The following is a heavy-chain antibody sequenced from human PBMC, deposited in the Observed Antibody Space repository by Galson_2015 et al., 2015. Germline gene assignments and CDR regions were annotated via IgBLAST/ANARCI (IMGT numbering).Heavy chain of an antibody. Sequence: PALVKPTQTLTLTCTFSGFSLTTSGVGVGWVRQPPGKALEWLALIYWDDDKRYSPSLKSRLTITKDTSKNQVVLTMTNMDPVDTATYYCAHSGYGFWSGYYNAFDYWGQGTLVTVSS. V-gene: IGHV2-5*02. CDR1: GFSLTTSGVG. J-gene: IGHJ4*02. D-gene: IGHD3-3*01. CDR3: AHSGYGFWSGYYNAFDY. CDR2: IYWDDDK.